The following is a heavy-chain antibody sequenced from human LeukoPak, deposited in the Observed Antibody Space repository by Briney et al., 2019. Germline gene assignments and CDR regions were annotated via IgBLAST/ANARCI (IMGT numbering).Heavy chain of an antibody. CDR1: GYTFTNYG. CDR2: ISAYNGNT. D-gene: IGHD3-9*01. Sequence: ASVKVSCKASGYTFTNYGIFWVRQAPGQGLEWMGWISAYNGNTNYAQKLQGRVTMTTDTSTSTAYMELRSLRSDDTAVYYCARDLRVVRYFDWLLPDQQYNWFDPWGQGTLVTVSS. CDR3: ARDLRVVRYFDWLLPDQQYNWFDP. J-gene: IGHJ5*02. V-gene: IGHV1-18*01.